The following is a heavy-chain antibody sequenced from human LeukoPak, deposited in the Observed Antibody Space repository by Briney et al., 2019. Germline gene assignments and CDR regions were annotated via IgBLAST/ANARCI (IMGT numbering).Heavy chain of an antibody. CDR2: IWYDGSNK. CDR3: ARAEGYYDSSGNGAFDI. CDR1: GFTFSSYG. J-gene: IGHJ3*02. V-gene: IGHV3-33*01. Sequence: PGRSLRLSCAASGFTFSSYGMHWVRQAPGKGLEWVAVIWYDGSNKYYADSVKGRFTISRDNSKNTLYLQMNSLRAEDTAVYYCARAEGYYDSSGNGAFDIWGQGTMVTVSS. D-gene: IGHD3-22*01.